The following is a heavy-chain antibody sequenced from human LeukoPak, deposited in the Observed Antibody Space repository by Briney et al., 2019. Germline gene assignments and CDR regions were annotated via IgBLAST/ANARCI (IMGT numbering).Heavy chain of an antibody. CDR1: GGSISSYY. J-gene: IGHJ6*03. CDR3: AGAGYCNSTSCQNPPYYYFYYMDV. Sequence: SGTLSLTCTFSGGSISSYYWSWIRQPPGKGLEWIGYIHCSGSTNYNPSLESRVTISVDTSKNQFSLNLSSVTAADTAVYYCAGAGYCNSTSCQNPPYYYFYYMDVWGKGTTVTVSS. CDR2: IHCSGST. V-gene: IGHV4-59*01. D-gene: IGHD2-2*01.